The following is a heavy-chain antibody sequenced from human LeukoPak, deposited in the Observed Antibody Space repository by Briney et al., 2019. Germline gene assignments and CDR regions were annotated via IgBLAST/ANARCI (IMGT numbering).Heavy chain of an antibody. CDR1: GFTFSSYA. CDR3: VAAYGDRYYFDY. Sequence: GGSLRLSCAASGFTFSSYAMGWVRQAPGKGLEWVSAISGSGGSTYYADSVKGRFTISGDNSKNTLYLQMNSLRAEDTAVYYCVAAYGDRYYFDYWGQGTLVAVSS. V-gene: IGHV3-23*01. D-gene: IGHD4-17*01. J-gene: IGHJ4*02. CDR2: ISGSGGST.